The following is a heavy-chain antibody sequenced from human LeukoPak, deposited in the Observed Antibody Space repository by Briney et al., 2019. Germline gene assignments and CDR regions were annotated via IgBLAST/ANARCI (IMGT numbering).Heavy chain of an antibody. CDR2: IYTSGST. CDR1: GGSISSYY. J-gene: IGHJ6*03. V-gene: IGHV4-4*07. D-gene: IGHD6-6*01. Sequence: SETLSLTCTVSGGSISSYYWSWIRQPAGKGLEWIGHIYTSGSTNYNPSLKSRVTMSVDTSKNQFSLKLSSVTAADTAVYYCARDSPPGSSKYYYYYMDVWGKGTTVTVSS. CDR3: ARDSPPGSSKYYYYYMDV.